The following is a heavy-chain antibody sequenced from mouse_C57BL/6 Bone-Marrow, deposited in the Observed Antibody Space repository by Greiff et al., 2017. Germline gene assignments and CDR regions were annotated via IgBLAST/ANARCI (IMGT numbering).Heavy chain of an antibody. CDR3: AREGYYGSSYAMDY. V-gene: IGHV1-64*01. CDR2: IHPNSGST. J-gene: IGHJ4*01. Sequence: QVQLQQPGAELVKPGASVKLSCKASGYTFTSYWMHWVKQRPGQGLEWIGMIHPNSGSTNYNEKFKSKATLTVDKSSSTAYMQLSSLTSEDSAVYYCAREGYYGSSYAMDYWGQGTSVTVS. CDR1: GYTFTSYW. D-gene: IGHD1-1*01.